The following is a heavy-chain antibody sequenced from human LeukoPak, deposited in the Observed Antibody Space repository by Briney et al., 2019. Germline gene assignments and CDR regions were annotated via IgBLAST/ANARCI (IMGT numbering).Heavy chain of an antibody. J-gene: IGHJ4*02. Sequence: GGSLRLSCAASGFPFDEYGMSWVRQAPGKGLEWVSGLNWNGGTTGYADSVKGRFTISRDNAKNSLFLHMTSLRADDTAVYFCARDLVDYYGSGFDYWGQGTLVIVSS. CDR2: LNWNGGTT. CDR1: GFPFDEYG. V-gene: IGHV3-20*04. D-gene: IGHD3-10*01. CDR3: ARDLVDYYGSGFDY.